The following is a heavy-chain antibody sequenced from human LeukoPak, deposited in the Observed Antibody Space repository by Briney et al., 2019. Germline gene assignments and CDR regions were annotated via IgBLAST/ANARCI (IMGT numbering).Heavy chain of an antibody. CDR2: IKQDGSEK. Sequence: GGSLRLSCAASGFTLSSYWMSWVRQAPGKGLEWVANIKQDGSEKYYVDSVKGRFTISRDNAKNSLYLQMNSLRAEDTAVYYCARGGGYCSSTSCPSYNWFDPWGQGTLVTVSS. CDR1: GFTLSSYW. CDR3: ARGGGYCSSTSCPSYNWFDP. D-gene: IGHD2-2*01. V-gene: IGHV3-7*01. J-gene: IGHJ5*02.